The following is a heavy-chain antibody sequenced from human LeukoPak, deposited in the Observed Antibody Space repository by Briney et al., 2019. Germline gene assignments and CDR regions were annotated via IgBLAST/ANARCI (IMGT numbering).Heavy chain of an antibody. CDR2: MNPNSGNT. CDR1: GYTFTSYD. J-gene: IGHJ5*02. D-gene: IGHD5-18*01. CDR3: ARDVACFQLWPEAPYNWFDP. Sequence: ASVKVSCKASGYTFTSYDINWVRQATGQGLEWMGWMNPNSGNTGYAQKFQGRVTMTRDTSISTAYMELSRLRSDDTAVYYWARDVACFQLWPEAPYNWFDPWGQGTLVTVSS. V-gene: IGHV1-8*01.